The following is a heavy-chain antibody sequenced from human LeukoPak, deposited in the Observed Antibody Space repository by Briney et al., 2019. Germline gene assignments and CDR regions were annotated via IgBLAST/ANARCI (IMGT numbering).Heavy chain of an antibody. V-gene: IGHV4-61*02. CDR1: GGSISSGSYY. CDR3: ASTYYDSSGYYPFDY. J-gene: IGHJ4*02. Sequence: SETLSLTCTVSGGSISSGSYYWSWIRQPAGKGLEWIGRIYTSGSTNYNPPLKSRATISEDTSQNHFSLKLSSVTAAETAVYYCASTYYDSSGYYPFDYWGQGTLVTVSS. D-gene: IGHD3-22*01. CDR2: IYTSGST.